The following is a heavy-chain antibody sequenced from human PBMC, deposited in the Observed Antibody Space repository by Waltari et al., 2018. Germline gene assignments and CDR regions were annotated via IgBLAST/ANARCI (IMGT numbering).Heavy chain of an antibody. V-gene: IGHV1-18*01. CDR3: ARELGSGKTGSKYFDY. Sequence: QVQLVPSGAEVKKPGASVKVSCKASGYTFTSYGLSWVRPAPGQGLEWMGWISAYNGNTNYAQKLQGRVTMTTDTSTSTAYMELRSLRSDDTAVYYCARELGSGKTGSKYFDYWGQGTLVTVSS. CDR1: GYTFTSYG. CDR2: ISAYNGNT. D-gene: IGHD3-10*01. J-gene: IGHJ4*02.